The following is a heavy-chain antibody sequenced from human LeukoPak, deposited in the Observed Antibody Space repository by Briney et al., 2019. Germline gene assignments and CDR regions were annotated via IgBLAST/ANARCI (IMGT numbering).Heavy chain of an antibody. D-gene: IGHD5-24*01. CDR3: AKEGRSLQTY. CDR2: IKEDGTET. Sequence: WIRQPPGKGLEWVANIKEDGTETYYVDSVKGRFTISRDNAKNSLYLQMNSLRVEDTAVYYCAKEGRSLQTYWGQGTLVTVSS. J-gene: IGHJ4*02. V-gene: IGHV3-7*03.